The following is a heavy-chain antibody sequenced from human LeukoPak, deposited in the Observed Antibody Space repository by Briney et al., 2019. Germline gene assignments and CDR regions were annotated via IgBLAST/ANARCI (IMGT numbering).Heavy chain of an antibody. D-gene: IGHD2-2*01. J-gene: IGHJ4*02. Sequence: GGSLRFSCAAPGNYWMHWVRQAPGKGLVWVSHINSDGSWTGYADSVKGRFTISKDNAKNTVYLQMNNLRAEDTAVYYCVSFYETNWGRGTLVTVSS. CDR2: INSDGSWT. CDR3: VSFYETN. CDR1: GNYW. V-gene: IGHV3-74*01.